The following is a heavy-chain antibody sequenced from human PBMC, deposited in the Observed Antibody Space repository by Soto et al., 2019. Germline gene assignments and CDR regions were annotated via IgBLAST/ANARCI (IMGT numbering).Heavy chain of an antibody. CDR2: ISAYNGNT. V-gene: IGHV1-18*01. Sequence: APVNVSCKASVYTFTRYGISWVRQDPGQGLEWMGWISAYNGNTNYAQKLQGRVTMTTDTSTSTAYMELRSLRSDDTAVYYCARDLLPGITIFGVVITNSDAFEIWGQGTMVTGSS. CDR1: VYTFTRYG. CDR3: ARDLLPGITIFGVVITNSDAFEI. D-gene: IGHD3-3*01. J-gene: IGHJ3*02.